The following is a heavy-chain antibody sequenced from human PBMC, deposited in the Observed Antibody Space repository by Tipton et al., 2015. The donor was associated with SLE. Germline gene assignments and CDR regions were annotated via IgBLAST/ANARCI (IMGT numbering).Heavy chain of an antibody. CDR1: GGSIRSHY. V-gene: IGHV4-59*08. CDR2: IYYSGST. J-gene: IGHJ6*02. D-gene: IGHD3-3*01. CDR3: ARGTMGVWSGYFDGFDV. Sequence: LRLSCTVSGGSIRSHYWSWIRQPPGKGLEWIGYIYYSGSTNYNPSLTSRITISVDTSKNQFSLQLNSVTAADTAVYYCARGTMGVWSGYFDGFDVWGQGTTVTVSS.